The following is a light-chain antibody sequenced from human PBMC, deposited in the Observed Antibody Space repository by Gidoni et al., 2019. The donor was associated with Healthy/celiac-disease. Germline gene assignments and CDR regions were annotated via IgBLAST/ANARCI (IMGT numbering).Light chain of an antibody. Sequence: EIVLTQSPATLSLSPGERATLSCRASQSVSSYLAWYQQKPGQAPRLLIYDASNRATGIPARFSVSGSGTDFTLTISSLEPEDFAVYYCQQRSNWCSFXQXTKLEIK. CDR3: QQRSNWCS. V-gene: IGKV3-11*01. CDR1: QSVSSY. J-gene: IGKJ2*04. CDR2: DAS.